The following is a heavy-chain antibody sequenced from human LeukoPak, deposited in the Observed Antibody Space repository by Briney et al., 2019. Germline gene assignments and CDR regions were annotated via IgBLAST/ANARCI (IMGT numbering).Heavy chain of an antibody. CDR1: GFTFSNAW. CDR3: TTRYCTNGVCPV. V-gene: IGHV3-15*01. Sequence: KSGGSLRLSCAASGFTFSNAWMSWVRQAPGKGLEWVGHIKTKTDGGTTDYAAPVKGRFTISRDDSKNTLYLQMNSLKTEDTAVYYCTTRYCTNGVCPVWGKGTTVTVSS. D-gene: IGHD2-8*01. J-gene: IGHJ6*04. CDR2: IKTKTDGGTT.